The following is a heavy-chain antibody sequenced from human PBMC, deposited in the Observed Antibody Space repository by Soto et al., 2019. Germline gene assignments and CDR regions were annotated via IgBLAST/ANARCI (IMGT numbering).Heavy chain of an antibody. CDR1: GGSISTSSYF. Sequence: KPSETLSLTCTVSGGSISTSSYFWGWIRQPPGKGLEWIGSIYYSGSTYYNPSLRSRVTISVDTSKNQFSLKLSSVTAADTAVYYCARQLARLYYYYGMDVWGQGTTVT. D-gene: IGHD3-3*02. CDR3: ARQLARLYYYYGMDV. V-gene: IGHV4-39*01. J-gene: IGHJ6*02. CDR2: IYYSGST.